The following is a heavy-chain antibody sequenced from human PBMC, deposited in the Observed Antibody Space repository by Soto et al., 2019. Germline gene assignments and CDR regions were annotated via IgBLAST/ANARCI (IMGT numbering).Heavy chain of an antibody. D-gene: IGHD6-13*01. J-gene: IGHJ6*02. Sequence: ASVKVSCKASGYTFTGYYMHWVRQAPGQGLEWMGWINPNSGGTNYAQKFQGWVTMTRDTSISTAYMELSRLRSDDTAVYYCARFAAPPGPGYSVDYYYGMDVWGQGTTVTVS. CDR2: INPNSGGT. CDR1: GYTFTGYY. V-gene: IGHV1-2*04. CDR3: ARFAAPPGPGYSVDYYYGMDV.